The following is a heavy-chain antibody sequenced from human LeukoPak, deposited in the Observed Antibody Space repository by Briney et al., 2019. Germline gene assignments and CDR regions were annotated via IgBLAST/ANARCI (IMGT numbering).Heavy chain of an antibody. D-gene: IGHD4-23*01. J-gene: IGHJ6*02. CDR1: GFTLNTYG. CDR3: ARGMGGNPYYYYYGMDV. CDR2: ISSSSNYI. V-gene: IGHV3-21*01. Sequence: GGSLRLSCAASGFTLNTYGMNWVRQAPGKGLEWVSSISSSSNYIYYADSVKGRFTVSRDNAKNSLYLQMNSLRAEDTAVYYCARGMGGNPYYYYYGMDVWGQGTSVTVSS.